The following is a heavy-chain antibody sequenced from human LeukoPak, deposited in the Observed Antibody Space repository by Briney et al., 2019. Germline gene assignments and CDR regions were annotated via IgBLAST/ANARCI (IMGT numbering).Heavy chain of an antibody. CDR2: IIPIFGTA. J-gene: IGHJ6*03. V-gene: IGHV1-69*13. CDR3: ARGMIVNYYYYYMDV. D-gene: IGHD3-22*01. CDR1: GGTFSSYA. Sequence: GASVKVSCKASGGTFSSYAISWVRQAPGQGLEWMGGIIPIFGTANYAQKLQGRVTITADEPTSTAYMELSSLRSEDTAVYYCARGMIVNYYYYYMDVWGKGTTVTISS.